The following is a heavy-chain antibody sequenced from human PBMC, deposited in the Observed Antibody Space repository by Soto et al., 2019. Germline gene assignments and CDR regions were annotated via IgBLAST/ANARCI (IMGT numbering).Heavy chain of an antibody. CDR3: ARQLLRVRVDH. D-gene: IGHD2-15*01. CDR2: ISSSSSYI. CDR1: GFTFSSYS. V-gene: IGHV3-21*01. Sequence: EVQLVESGGGLVTPGGSLILSCAASGFTFSSYSMNCVRQAPGKGLEWVSSISSSSSYIYYADSVKGRFTISRDNAKNSLYLQMNSLRAEDTAVYYCARQLLRVRVDHWGQGTLVTVSS. J-gene: IGHJ5*02.